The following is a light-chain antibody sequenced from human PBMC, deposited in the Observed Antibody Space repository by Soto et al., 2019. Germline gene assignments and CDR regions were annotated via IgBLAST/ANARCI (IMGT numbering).Light chain of an antibody. CDR1: SSDVGAYKF. V-gene: IGLV2-8*01. CDR3: SSYVVSINLRV. Sequence: QSVLSQPPSASGSPRQSFTISCTGTSSDVGAYKFVSWFQQHPGKAPKLIIYEVNERPSGVPDRFSGSKSGNTASLTISGLQADDEADYYCSSYVVSINLRVFGPGTKVTV. J-gene: IGLJ1*01. CDR2: EVN.